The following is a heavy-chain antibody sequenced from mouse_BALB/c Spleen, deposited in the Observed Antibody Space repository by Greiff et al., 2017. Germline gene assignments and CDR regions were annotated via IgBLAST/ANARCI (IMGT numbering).Heavy chain of an antibody. Sequence: EVHLVESGGGLVQPGGSLKLSCAASGFTFSSYTMSWVRQTPEKRLEWVAYISNGGGSTYYPDTVKGRFTISRDNAKNTLYLQMSSLKSEDTAMYYCARRGVLDYWGQGTTLTVSS. J-gene: IGHJ2*01. V-gene: IGHV5-12-2*01. CDR3: ARRGVLDY. CDR1: GFTFSSYT. D-gene: IGHD2-14*01. CDR2: ISNGGGST.